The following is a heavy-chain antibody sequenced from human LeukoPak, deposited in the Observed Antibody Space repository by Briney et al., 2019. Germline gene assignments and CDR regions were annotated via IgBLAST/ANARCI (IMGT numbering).Heavy chain of an antibody. V-gene: IGHV3-23*01. CDR1: GFTFSSYA. CDR3: AKVFTGYCSGGSCYTPYYYFDY. Sequence: GGSLRLSCAASGFTFSSYAMSWVRQAPGKGLEWVSAISGSGCSTYYADSVKGRFTISRDNSKNTLSLQMNSLRADDTAVYYCAKVFTGYCSGGSCYTPYYYFDYWGQGTLVTVSS. J-gene: IGHJ4*02. CDR2: ISGSGCST. D-gene: IGHD2-15*01.